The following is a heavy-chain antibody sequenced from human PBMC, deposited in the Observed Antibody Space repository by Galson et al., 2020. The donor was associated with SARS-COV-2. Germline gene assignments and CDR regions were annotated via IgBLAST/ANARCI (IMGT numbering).Heavy chain of an antibody. D-gene: IGHD3-3*01. J-gene: IGHJ6*02. CDR3: ARWTLFGVAPDGEYYYGMDV. Sequence: SETLSLTCTVSGGSISSGSYYWSWIRQSPGEGLEWIGYTYHRGSTFYSPSHKSRSTILLDASQSQFSLKLTSVTAADTAVYYCARWTLFGVAPDGEYYYGMDVWGPGTTVTGS. V-gene: IGHV4-31*03. CDR1: GGSISSGSYY. CDR2: TYHRGST.